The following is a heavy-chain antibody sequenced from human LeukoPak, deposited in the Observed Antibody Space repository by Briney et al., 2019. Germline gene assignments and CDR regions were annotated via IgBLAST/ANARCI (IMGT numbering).Heavy chain of an antibody. CDR2: ISDDGSRQ. CDR3: VREQPGDGWSGFDY. J-gene: IGHJ4*02. V-gene: IGHV3-30*15. Sequence: GGSLRLSCAASGFTFRSYAMHWVRQAPGKGVEWMAVISDDGSRQHYADFLEGRFTISRDNSKNTVSLQMSSLTSEDTAVYFCVREQPGDGWSGFDYWGQGTLFTVSS. CDR1: GFTFRSYA. D-gene: IGHD6-19*01.